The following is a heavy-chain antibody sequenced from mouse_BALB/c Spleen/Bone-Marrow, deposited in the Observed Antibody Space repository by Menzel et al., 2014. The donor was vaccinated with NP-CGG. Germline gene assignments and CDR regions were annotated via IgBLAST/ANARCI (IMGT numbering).Heavy chain of an antibody. D-gene: IGHD2-1*01. CDR3: ARGLYGNYGE. Sequence: VQLQQSGAELMKPGASVKISCKATGYIFGSYWIEWIKQRPGRGLEWIGEILPGSGRANYNENFKGKATFTADTSSNTAYMQLSSLTSEDSAVYYCARGLYGNYGEWGQGASVTVSS. CDR2: ILPGSGRA. V-gene: IGHV1-9*01. CDR1: GYIFGSYW. J-gene: IGHJ4*01.